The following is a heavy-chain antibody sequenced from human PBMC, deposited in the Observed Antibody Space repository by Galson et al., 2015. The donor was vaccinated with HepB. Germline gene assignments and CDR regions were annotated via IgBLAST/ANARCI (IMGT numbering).Heavy chain of an antibody. CDR3: ARQPYISGWFYWYFDL. D-gene: IGHD6-19*01. Sequence: TLSLTCTVSGGSTSGYYWSWVRQPPGKGLEWVGSISYSGRTFYDPSLKSRVTISVDASKDQFSLKVRSMTAADTAAYYCARQPYISGWFYWYFDLWGRGTLVTVSS. CDR2: ISYSGRT. V-gene: IGHV4-39*01. J-gene: IGHJ2*01. CDR1: GGSTSGYY.